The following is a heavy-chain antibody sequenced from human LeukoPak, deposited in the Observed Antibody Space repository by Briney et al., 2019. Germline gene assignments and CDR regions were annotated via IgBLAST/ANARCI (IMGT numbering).Heavy chain of an antibody. CDR2: INPNSGGT. V-gene: IGHV1-2*06. Sequence: ASVKVSCXASGYTFTGYYMHWVRQAPGQGLEWMERINPNSGGTNYAQKFQGRVTMTRDTSISTAYMELSRLRSDDTAVYYCARVATVTTADYWGQGTLVTVSS. CDR1: GYTFTGYY. J-gene: IGHJ4*02. D-gene: IGHD4-17*01. CDR3: ARVATVTTADY.